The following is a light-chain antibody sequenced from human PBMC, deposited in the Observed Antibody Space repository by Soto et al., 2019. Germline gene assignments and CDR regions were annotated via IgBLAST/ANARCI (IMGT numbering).Light chain of an antibody. J-gene: IGLJ2*01. CDR1: SSDVGGYNY. V-gene: IGLV2-8*01. Sequence: QSALTQPPSASGSPGQSVTISCTGTSSDVGGYNYVSWYQHHPGKAPKLMIYQVNKRPSGVPDRFSGSKSGNTASLTVSGLQAEDEAHYYCSSYGGSNNFVFGGGTKVTVL. CDR2: QVN. CDR3: SSYGGSNNFV.